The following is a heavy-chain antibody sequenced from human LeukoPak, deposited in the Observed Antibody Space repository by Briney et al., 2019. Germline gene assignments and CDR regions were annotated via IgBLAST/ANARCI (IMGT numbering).Heavy chain of an antibody. Sequence: SETLSLTCTVSGGSVSSGSYYWSWIRQPPGKRLEWIGYIYYSGSTIYNPSLKSRVTISVDTSKNQFSLKLSSVTAADTAVYYCARIGHEDYYFDYWGQGTLVTVSS. CDR1: GGSVSSGSYY. J-gene: IGHJ4*02. CDR2: IYYSGST. CDR3: ARIGHEDYYFDY. V-gene: IGHV4-61*01.